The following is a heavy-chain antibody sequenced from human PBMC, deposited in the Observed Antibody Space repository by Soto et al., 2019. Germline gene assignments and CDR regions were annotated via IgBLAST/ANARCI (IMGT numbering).Heavy chain of an antibody. J-gene: IGHJ6*02. Sequence: NWVRRAPGKGLEWVSSISSSSSYIYYADSVKGRFTISRDNAKNSLYLQMNSLRAEDTAVYYCAGGLDYYYGMDVWGQGTTVTVSS. CDR2: ISSSSSYI. V-gene: IGHV3-21*01. CDR3: AGGLDYYYGMDV.